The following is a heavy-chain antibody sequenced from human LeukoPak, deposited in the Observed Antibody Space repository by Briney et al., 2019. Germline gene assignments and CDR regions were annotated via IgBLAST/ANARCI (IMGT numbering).Heavy chain of an antibody. J-gene: IGHJ4*02. D-gene: IGHD6-19*01. V-gene: IGHV3-11*01. CDR1: GFTLNDYY. CDR2: IGSSDNII. Sequence: GGSLTLSCAASGFTLNDYYMSWIRQPPGKGLEWVADIGSSDNIISYGASVRGRFTTSRDIAKNSLYLHMNSLRADDTAVYYCAREIVAGAFDSWGQGTLVTVSS. CDR3: AREIVAGAFDS.